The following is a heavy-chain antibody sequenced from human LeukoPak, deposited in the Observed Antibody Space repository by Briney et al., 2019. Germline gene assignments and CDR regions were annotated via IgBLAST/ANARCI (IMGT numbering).Heavy chain of an antibody. Sequence: ASVKVPCKASGYTFTSYYMHWVRQAPGQGLEWMGIINPSGGSTSYAQKFQGRVTMTRDMSTSIVYMELSSLRSEDTAVYYCARSDTIFNWFDPWGQGTLVTVSS. CDR3: ARSDTIFNWFDP. J-gene: IGHJ5*02. V-gene: IGHV1-46*01. CDR2: INPSGGST. D-gene: IGHD3-3*01. CDR1: GYTFTSYY.